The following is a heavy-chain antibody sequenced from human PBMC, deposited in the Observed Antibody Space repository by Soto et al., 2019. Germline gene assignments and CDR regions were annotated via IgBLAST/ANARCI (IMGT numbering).Heavy chain of an antibody. Sequence: SETLSLTCAVYGVSFSGYYWSWIRQPPGKGLEWIGEINHSGSTNYNPSLKSRVTISVDTSKNQFSLKLSSVTAADTAVYYCALTTVTHHDAFDIWGQGTMVTVSS. CDR3: ALTTVTHHDAFDI. CDR2: INHSGST. D-gene: IGHD4-17*01. V-gene: IGHV4-34*01. CDR1: GVSFSGYY. J-gene: IGHJ3*02.